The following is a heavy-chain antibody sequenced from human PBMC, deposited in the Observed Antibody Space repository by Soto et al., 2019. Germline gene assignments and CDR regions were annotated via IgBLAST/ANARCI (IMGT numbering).Heavy chain of an antibody. J-gene: IGHJ3*02. CDR2: IFVDSTTI. D-gene: IGHD3-3*01. V-gene: IGHV3-48*04. CDR1: GFTFSRYS. CDR3: ARDQDDSSDAFDI. Sequence: GGSLRLSCVASGFTFSRYSMVWVRQAPGKGLEWVSYIFVDSTTIYYADSVKGRFTVSRDNAKNSLYLQMNSLRAEDTAVYYCARDQDDSSDAFDIWGQGTMVTVSS.